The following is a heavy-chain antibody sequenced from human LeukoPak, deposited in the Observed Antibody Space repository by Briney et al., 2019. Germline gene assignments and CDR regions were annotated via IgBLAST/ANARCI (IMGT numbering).Heavy chain of an antibody. J-gene: IGHJ6*02. CDR3: AKSSSGWYYYYYGMDV. CDR2: IYSGGST. V-gene: IGHV3-66*01. D-gene: IGHD6-19*01. CDR1: GFTVSSNY. Sequence: GSLRLSCAASGFTVSSNYMSWVRQAPGKGLEWVSVIYSGGSTYYADSVKGRFTISRDNSKNTLYLQMNSLRAEDTAVYYCAKSSSGWYYYYYGMDVWGQGTTVTVSS.